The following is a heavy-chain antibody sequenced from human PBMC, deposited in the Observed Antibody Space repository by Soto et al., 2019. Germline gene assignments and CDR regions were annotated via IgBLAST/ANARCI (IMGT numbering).Heavy chain of an antibody. J-gene: IGHJ4*02. V-gene: IGHV3-7*01. CDR2: MDQDGSER. D-gene: IGHD3-16*01. Sequence: EVQLVESGGGLVQPGGSLRLSCAASGFTFTTYWMTWVRQPPGKGLEWVAKMDQDGSERYYVASVTGRFTISRDNAKNSLYLQMNSLRAEDTAVYYCVCGGNFFVYWGQGNLVTVSP. CDR1: GFTFTTYW. CDR3: VCGGNFFVY.